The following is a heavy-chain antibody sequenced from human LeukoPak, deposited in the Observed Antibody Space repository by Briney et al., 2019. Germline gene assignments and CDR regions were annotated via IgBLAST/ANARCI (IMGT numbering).Heavy chain of an antibody. D-gene: IGHD3-3*01. Sequence: GGSLRLSCAPSGFTFSIYGIHWVRQAPGKGLEWVAFIRYDGSRKYYGDSVKGRFTIFRDNSKNTLYLQMNDLRPEDTAVYYCAKSDKLDIWRGPWDQGTVVTVSS. J-gene: IGHJ5*02. CDR3: AKSDKLDIWRGP. V-gene: IGHV3-30*02. CDR2: IRYDGSRK. CDR1: GFTFSIYG.